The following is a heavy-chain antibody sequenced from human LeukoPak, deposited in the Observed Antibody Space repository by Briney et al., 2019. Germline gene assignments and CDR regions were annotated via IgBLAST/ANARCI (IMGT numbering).Heavy chain of an antibody. J-gene: IGHJ6*03. CDR2: IYSGGST. Sequence: PGGTLGLSCAASGFTFSSYGMSWVRQAPGKGLEWVSVIYSGGSTYYADSVKGRFTISRDNSKNTLYLQMNSLRAEDTAVYYCARGPHYYYYYMDVWGKGTTVTISS. CDR3: ARGPHYYYYYMDV. V-gene: IGHV3-66*01. CDR1: GFTFSSYG.